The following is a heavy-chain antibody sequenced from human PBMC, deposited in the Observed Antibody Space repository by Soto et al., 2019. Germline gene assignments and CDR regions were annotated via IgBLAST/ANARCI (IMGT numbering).Heavy chain of an antibody. J-gene: IGHJ4*02. D-gene: IGHD1-7*01. Sequence: QVQLVESGGGVVQPGRSLRLSCAASGFTFSSYAMHWVRQAPGKGLEWVAVISYDGSNKYYADSVKGRFTISRDNSKNTLYLQMNSLRAEDTAVYYCASNPGTTVFDYWGQGTLVTVSS. CDR2: ISYDGSNK. V-gene: IGHV3-30-3*01. CDR1: GFTFSSYA. CDR3: ASNPGTTVFDY.